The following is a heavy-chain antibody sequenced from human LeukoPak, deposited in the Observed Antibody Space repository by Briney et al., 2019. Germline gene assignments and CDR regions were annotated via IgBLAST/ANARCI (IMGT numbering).Heavy chain of an antibody. Sequence: GASVKVSCKASGYTFTSYGISWVRQAPGQGLEWMGWISAYNGNTNYAQKLQGRVTMTTDTSTSTAYMELRSLRSDDTAVYYCAREGTGWFGELVSRSHMDVWGKGTTVTVSS. CDR1: GYTFTSYG. CDR3: AREGTGWFGELVSRSHMDV. CDR2: ISAYNGNT. V-gene: IGHV1-18*01. J-gene: IGHJ6*03. D-gene: IGHD3-10*01.